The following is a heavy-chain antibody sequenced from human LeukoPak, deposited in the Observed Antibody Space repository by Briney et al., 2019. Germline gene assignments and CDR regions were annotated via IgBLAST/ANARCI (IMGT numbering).Heavy chain of an antibody. CDR1: RFTFNSYS. CDR3: ARALSITMIVVVSY. J-gene: IGHJ4*02. Sequence: GGSLRLSCAASRFTFNSYSMNWVRQAPGKGLEWVSYISSSSSTIYYADSVKGRFTISRDNAKNSLYLQMNSLRAEDTAVYYCARALSITMIVVVSYWGQGTLVTVSS. CDR2: ISSSSSTI. V-gene: IGHV3-48*01. D-gene: IGHD3-22*01.